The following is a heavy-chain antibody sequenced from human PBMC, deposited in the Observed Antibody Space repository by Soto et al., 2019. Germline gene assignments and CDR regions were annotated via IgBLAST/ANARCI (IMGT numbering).Heavy chain of an antibody. CDR3: ARGDGDTLDY. J-gene: IGHJ4*02. CDR2: INAYIGDT. Sequence: QVQLEQSGPEVKKPGASVKVSCKASGYTFTHYGITWVRQAPGQGLEWTGWINAYIGDTKSAEKYQGRVTVTMDTSTNTAYLELRSLRSDDTAVYYCARGDGDTLDYWGQGTLVRVSA. D-gene: IGHD2-21*02. V-gene: IGHV1-18*01. CDR1: GYTFTHYG.